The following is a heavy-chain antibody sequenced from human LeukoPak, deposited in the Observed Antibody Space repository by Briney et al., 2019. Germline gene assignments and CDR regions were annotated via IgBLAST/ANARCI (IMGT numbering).Heavy chain of an antibody. J-gene: IGHJ4*02. CDR1: GFTFSSYA. Sequence: PGGSLGLSCAASGFTFSSYAMSWVRQAPGKGLEWVSAISGSGGSAYSADSVKGRFTVSRGNSKNTLYLQMNSLRADDTAVYYCARHKENYGDSCLDDDWGQGTLVTVSS. CDR2: ISGSGGSA. D-gene: IGHD4-17*01. CDR3: ARHKENYGDSCLDDD. V-gene: IGHV3-23*01.